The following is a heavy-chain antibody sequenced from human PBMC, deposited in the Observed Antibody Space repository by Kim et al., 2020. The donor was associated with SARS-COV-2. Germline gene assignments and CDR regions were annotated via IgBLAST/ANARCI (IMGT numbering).Heavy chain of an antibody. CDR2: IKQDGSEK. J-gene: IGHJ4*02. CDR3: ARDTGVAVAGTLADY. Sequence: GGSLRLSCAASGFTFSSYWMSWVRQAPGKGLEWVANIKQDGSEKYYVDSVKGRFTISRDNAKNSLYLQMNSLRAEDTAVYYCARDTGVAVAGTLADYWGQGTLVTVSS. CDR1: GFTFSSYW. D-gene: IGHD6-19*01. V-gene: IGHV3-7*03.